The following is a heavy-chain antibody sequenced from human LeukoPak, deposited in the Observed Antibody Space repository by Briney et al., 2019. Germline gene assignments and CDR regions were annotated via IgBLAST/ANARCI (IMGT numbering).Heavy chain of an antibody. J-gene: IGHJ4*02. CDR2: ISADNGNA. Sequence: GSAVNVSCKASGYTFTNYGFAWVGQPPGQGREWLGWISADNGNANYAHKVQGRVTMTTDTSTTTAYMELRSLRSDDTAVYYCAREEFVWGSYRFVDYWGQGTLVTVSS. CDR1: GYTFTNYG. V-gene: IGHV1-18*01. D-gene: IGHD3-16*02. CDR3: AREEFVWGSYRFVDY.